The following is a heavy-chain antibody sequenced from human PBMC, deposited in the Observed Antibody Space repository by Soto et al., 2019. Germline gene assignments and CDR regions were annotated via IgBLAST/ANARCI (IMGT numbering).Heavy chain of an antibody. V-gene: IGHV3-30*18. CDR3: AKDRTSTWSFDY. CDR1: GFTFSSYG. Sequence: GSLRLSCAASGFTFSSYGVHWVRQAPGKGLEWVALISYAETITYYADSVKGRFTISRDNSKNTLYLHMNSLRTEDTALYYCAKDRTSTWSFDYWGQGTLVTVSS. J-gene: IGHJ4*02. D-gene: IGHD6-13*01. CDR2: ISYAETIT.